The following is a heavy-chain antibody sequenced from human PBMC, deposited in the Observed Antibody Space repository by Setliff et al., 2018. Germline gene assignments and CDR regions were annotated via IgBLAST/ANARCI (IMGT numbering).Heavy chain of an antibody. CDR2: ISTDDGDT. D-gene: IGHD2-21*02. V-gene: IGHV1-18*01. CDR1: GYTFTTHG. J-gene: IGHJ3*01. CDR3: ARDWFCSGGDCSDVFDF. Sequence: ASVKVSCKASGYTFTTHGISWVRQAPGQGLEWMGWISTDDGDTNFAQKFQGRVTLTTDTSTGTTYMELRSLTFDDTAVYYCARDWFCSGGDCSDVFDFWGQGTMVTVSS.